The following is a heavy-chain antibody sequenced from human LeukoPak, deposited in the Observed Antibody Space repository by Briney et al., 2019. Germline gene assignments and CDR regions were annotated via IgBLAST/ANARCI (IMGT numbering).Heavy chain of an antibody. V-gene: IGHV4-38-2*02. CDR2: IYYSGST. D-gene: IGHD6-13*01. CDR3: ARVARSSFS. CDR1: GYSLSSGYY. J-gene: IGHJ4*02. Sequence: LETLSLTCTVSGYSLSSGYYWGWIRQPPGKGLEWIGSIYYSGSTYYNPSLKSRVTISLDTSKNQFSLKLSSVTAADTAVYYCARVARSSFSWGQGTLVTVSS.